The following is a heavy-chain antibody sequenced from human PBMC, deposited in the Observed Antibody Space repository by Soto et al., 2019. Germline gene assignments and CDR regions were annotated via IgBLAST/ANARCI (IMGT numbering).Heavy chain of an antibody. CDR1: GFSLSTSGVG. CDR2: IYWDDDK. D-gene: IGHD3-10*01. J-gene: IGHJ4*02. Sequence: QITLKESGPTLVKPTQTLTLTCTFSGFSLSTSGVGVGWIRQPPGKALEWLALIYWDDDKRYSPSLKSRLTITKDTSKNQVVLTMTNMDPVDTATYYRAHTETMVRGSDYWGQGTLVTVSS. CDR3: AHTETMVRGSDY. V-gene: IGHV2-5*02.